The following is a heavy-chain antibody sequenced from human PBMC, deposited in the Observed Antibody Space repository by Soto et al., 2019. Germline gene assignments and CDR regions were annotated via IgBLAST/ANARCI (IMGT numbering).Heavy chain of an antibody. J-gene: IGHJ4*02. Sequence: QLQLQESGPGLVKPSETLSLTCTVSGGSISSSSYYWGWIRQPPGKGLEWIGSIYYSGSTYYNPSLQSRVTISVDTSQNQFSLKLSSVTAADTAVYYCARHTPAISISDHWGQGTLVTVSS. D-gene: IGHD2-15*01. CDR3: ARHTPAISISDH. CDR1: GGSISSSSYY. V-gene: IGHV4-39*01. CDR2: IYYSGST.